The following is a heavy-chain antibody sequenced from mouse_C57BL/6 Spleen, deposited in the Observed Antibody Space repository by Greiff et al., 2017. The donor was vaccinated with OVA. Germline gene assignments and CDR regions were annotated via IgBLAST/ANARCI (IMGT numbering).Heavy chain of an antibody. V-gene: IGHV5-9-1*02. CDR3: TRGEGVPYYFDY. J-gene: IGHJ2*01. CDR2: ISSGGDYI. CDR1: GFTFSSYA. Sequence: EVKLMESGEGLVKPGGSLKLSCAASGFTFSSYAMSWVRQTPEKRLEWVAYISSGGDYIYYADTVKGRFTISRDNARNTLYLQMSSLKSEDTAMYYCTRGEGVPYYFDYWGQGTTLTVSS.